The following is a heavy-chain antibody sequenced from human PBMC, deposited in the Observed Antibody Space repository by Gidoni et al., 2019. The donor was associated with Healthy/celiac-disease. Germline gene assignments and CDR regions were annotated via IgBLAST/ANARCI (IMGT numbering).Heavy chain of an antibody. CDR3: AKDSSWLLHGY. Sequence: EVQLLEPGGGFVQPVGSLRLSCAAPGFTFSSYAMSWVRQAPGKGLEWVSAISGSGGSTYYADSVKGRFTISRDNSKNTLYLQMNSLRAEDTAVYYCAKDSSWLLHGYWGQGTLVTVSS. CDR2: ISGSGGST. D-gene: IGHD6-13*01. J-gene: IGHJ4*02. CDR1: GFTFSSYA. V-gene: IGHV3-23*01.